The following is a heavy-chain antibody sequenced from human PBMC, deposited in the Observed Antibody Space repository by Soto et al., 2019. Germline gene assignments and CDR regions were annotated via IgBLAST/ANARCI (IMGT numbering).Heavy chain of an antibody. CDR1: GYTFTSYG. Sequence: QVQLVQSGVEVKKPGASVKVSCKASGYTFTSYGISWVRQAPGQGLEWKGWISAYNGNTNYAQKLQGRVTMTTDTSTSTAYMELRSLRSDDTAVYYCARLYCISTSCYLGMDVWGQGTTVTVSS. D-gene: IGHD2-2*01. CDR3: ARLYCISTSCYLGMDV. CDR2: ISAYNGNT. J-gene: IGHJ6*02. V-gene: IGHV1-18*01.